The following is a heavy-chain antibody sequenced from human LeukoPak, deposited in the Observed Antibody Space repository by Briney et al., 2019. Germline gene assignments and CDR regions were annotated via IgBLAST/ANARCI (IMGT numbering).Heavy chain of an antibody. V-gene: IGHV3-21*01. D-gene: IGHD7-27*01. J-gene: IGHJ3*02. Sequence: GGSLRLSCAASGFTFSTFTLNWVRQAPGKGLEWVSSIPSSVSDMSYADSVEGRFTFSRDNAKNSLYLQMNSLRADDTAVYYCTRTSGPVGAFDIWGQGAMVTVSS. CDR1: GFTFSTFT. CDR2: IPSSVSDM. CDR3: TRTSGPVGAFDI.